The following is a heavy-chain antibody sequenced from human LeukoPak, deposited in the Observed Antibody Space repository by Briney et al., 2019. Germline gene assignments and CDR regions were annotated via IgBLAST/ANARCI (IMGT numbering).Heavy chain of an antibody. J-gene: IGHJ3*02. CDR2: ISGTGGGT. CDR1: GFTFSNYA. Sequence: GGSLRLSCAASGFTFSNYAMSWVRQAPGKGLEWVSCISGTGGGTYYADSVKGRFTISRENSKNTLYLQINSLRAEDTAVYYCAKDLSGRYSIDAFDIWGQGTMVTASS. V-gene: IGHV3-23*01. CDR3: AKDLSGRYSIDAFDI. D-gene: IGHD3-10*01.